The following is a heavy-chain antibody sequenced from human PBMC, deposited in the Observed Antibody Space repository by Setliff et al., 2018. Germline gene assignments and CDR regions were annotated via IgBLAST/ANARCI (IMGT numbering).Heavy chain of an antibody. J-gene: IGHJ4*01. D-gene: IGHD3-3*01. Sequence: ASVKVSCAASGFSFSSYAMSWVRQAPGKGLEWVSTIIGSGISTYYSDSVQGRFTISRDNHKNTLHLQMNSLRVEDTAIYYCAKSPHDFWSGRVFFDYWGQGMLVTVSS. CDR3: AKSPHDFWSGRVFFDY. CDR1: GFSFSSYA. CDR2: IIGSGIST. V-gene: IGHV3-23*01.